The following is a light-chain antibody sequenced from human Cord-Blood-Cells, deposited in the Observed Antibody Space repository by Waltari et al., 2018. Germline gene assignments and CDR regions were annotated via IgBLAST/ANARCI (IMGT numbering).Light chain of an antibody. J-gene: IGKJ4*01. V-gene: IGKV1-39*01. CDR3: QQSYSTPLT. CDR1: QRISSY. Sequence: DIQMTQSPPSLSASVGDRVTITCRASQRISSYLNWYQQKPGKAPKLLIYAASSLQSGVPSRFSGSGSGTDFTLTISSLQPEDFATYYCQQSYSTPLTLGGGTKVEIK. CDR2: AAS.